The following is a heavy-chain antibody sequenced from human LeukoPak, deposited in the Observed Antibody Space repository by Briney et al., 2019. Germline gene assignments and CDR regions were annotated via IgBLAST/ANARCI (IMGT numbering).Heavy chain of an antibody. J-gene: IGHJ4*02. D-gene: IGHD3-3*01. CDR1: GFTFSSYS. V-gene: IGHV3-21*01. CDR3: ARESYYDFWSGYYGEGNFDY. Sequence: GGSLRLSCAASGFTFSSYSMNWVRQAPGKGLEWVSSISSSSSYIYYADSVKGRFTISRDNAKNSLYLQMNSLRAEGTAVYYCARESYYDFWSGYYGEGNFDYWGQGTLVTVSS. CDR2: ISSSSSYI.